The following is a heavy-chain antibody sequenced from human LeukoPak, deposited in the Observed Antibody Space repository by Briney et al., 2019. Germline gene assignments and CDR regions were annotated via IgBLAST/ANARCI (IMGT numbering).Heavy chain of an antibody. Sequence: QAGGSLRLSCSASGFTFSRYAMHWVRQAPGKGLEYVSGINNSGGRTYYSDSVKAGFTISRDNSKNTLFLQMTSLRAEDTAVYYCVKTMMTFGGVIRTDAFDIWGQGTMVTVSS. J-gene: IGHJ3*02. CDR3: VKTMMTFGGVIRTDAFDI. D-gene: IGHD3-16*01. CDR1: GFTFSRYA. CDR2: INNSGGRT. V-gene: IGHV3-64D*06.